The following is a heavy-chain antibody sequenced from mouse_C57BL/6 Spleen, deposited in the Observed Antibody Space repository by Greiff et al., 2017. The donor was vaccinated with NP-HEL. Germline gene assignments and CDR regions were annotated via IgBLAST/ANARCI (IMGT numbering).Heavy chain of an antibody. CDR2: IHPNSGST. CDR3: ARSGEVYYSTPFAY. Sequence: QVQLQQPGAELVKPGASVKLSCKASGYTFTSYWMHWVKQRPGQGLEWIGMIHPNSGSTNYNEKFKSKATLTVDKSSSTAYMQLSSLTSEDSAVYYCARSGEVYYSTPFAYWGQGTLVTVSA. CDR1: GYTFTSYW. J-gene: IGHJ3*01. D-gene: IGHD2-5*01. V-gene: IGHV1-64*01.